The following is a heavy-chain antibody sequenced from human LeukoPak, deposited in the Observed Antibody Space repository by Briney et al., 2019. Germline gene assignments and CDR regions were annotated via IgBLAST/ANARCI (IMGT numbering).Heavy chain of an antibody. CDR1: GFTFSSYA. V-gene: IGHV3-23*01. Sequence: GGSLRLSCAASGFTFSSYAMTWVRQAPGKGLEWVSAITNSGGNTYYADSVKGRFTISRDNSKNTLYLQMNSLRAEDTALYYCAKDGVTYCAVACYWGAYWGQGTLVTVSS. D-gene: IGHD2-21*02. CDR3: AKDGVTYCAVACYWGAY. J-gene: IGHJ4*02. CDR2: ITNSGGNT.